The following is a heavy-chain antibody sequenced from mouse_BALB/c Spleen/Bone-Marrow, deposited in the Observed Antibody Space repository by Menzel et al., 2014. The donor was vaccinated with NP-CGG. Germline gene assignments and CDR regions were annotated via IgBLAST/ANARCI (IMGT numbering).Heavy chain of an antibody. CDR2: INPNNGNT. CDR1: GYTFTSYY. Sequence: QVQLQQSGAELVKPGASVKLSCKASGYTFTSYYMYWVKQKPGQGLEWIGGINPNNGNTNFSETFKSKATLTVDKSSSTAYMPLISLTSEHTPVYFCSSRDYWGQGTTLTVSS. CDR3: SSRDY. J-gene: IGHJ2*01. V-gene: IGHV1-53*01.